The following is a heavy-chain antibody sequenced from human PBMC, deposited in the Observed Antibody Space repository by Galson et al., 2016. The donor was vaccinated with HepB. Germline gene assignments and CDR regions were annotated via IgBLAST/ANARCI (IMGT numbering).Heavy chain of an antibody. V-gene: IGHV3-48*03. CDR2: ISSSGTDI. D-gene: IGHD1-26*01. CDR1: GFTFSNYE. CDR3: AREGGGSYWFAFDI. Sequence: SLRLSCAASGFTFSNYEINWVRQAPGKGLEWVSYISSSGTDIYYADSVKGRFTISRDNAKNSLYLQMNSLRAEDTALYYCAREGGGSYWFAFDIWGQGTMVTVSS. J-gene: IGHJ3*02.